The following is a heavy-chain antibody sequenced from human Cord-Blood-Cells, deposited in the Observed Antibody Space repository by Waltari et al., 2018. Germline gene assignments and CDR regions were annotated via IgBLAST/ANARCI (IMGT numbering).Heavy chain of an antibody. D-gene: IGHD4-4*01. CDR2: ISYDGSNK. Sequence: AVISYDGSNKYYADSVKGRFTISRDNSKNTLYLQMNSLRAEDTAVYYCATLFSTVTMNYYYYGMDVWGQGTTVTVSS. V-gene: IGHV3-30*03. CDR3: ATLFSTVTMNYYYYGMDV. J-gene: IGHJ6*02.